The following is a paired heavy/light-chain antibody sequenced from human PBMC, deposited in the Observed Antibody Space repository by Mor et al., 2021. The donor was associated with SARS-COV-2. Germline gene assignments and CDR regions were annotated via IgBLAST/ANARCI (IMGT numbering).Light chain of an antibody. CDR2: GAS. Sequence: EIVMTQSPATLSVSPGERATLSCRASQSVDNNLAWYQQKPGQAPRLLIYGASTRATGIPARFSGSGSGTEFTLTISSLQSEDFAVYYCQHYNNWPPWTFGQGTKVEIK. V-gene: IGKV3-15*01. J-gene: IGKJ1*01. CDR3: QHYNNWPPWT. CDR1: QSVDNN.
Heavy chain of an antibody. CDR3: ATTLGSTKSWQPTYYFDY. D-gene: IGHD2-2*01. CDR1: GYPFTTYG. CDR2: ISAYNGNT. Sequence: VQLVQSGAEVKKPGASVKVSCKASGYPFTTYGISWVRQAPGQGPEWLGWISAYNGNTNYAPKLQGRVTMTTDTSTSTGYMELRSLRSDDTAVYYCATTLGSTKSWQPTYYFDYWGQGTLVTVSS. J-gene: IGHJ4*02. V-gene: IGHV1-18*04.